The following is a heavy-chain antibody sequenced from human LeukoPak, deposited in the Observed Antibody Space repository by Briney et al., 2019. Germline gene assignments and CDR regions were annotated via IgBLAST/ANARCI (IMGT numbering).Heavy chain of an antibody. CDR3: AKDVGLVSLIRGVVDY. Sequence: GGSLRLSCAASGFTFNSYAMIWVRQAPGKGLEWVAVISYDGSNKYYADSVKGRFTISRDNSKNTLYLQMNSLRAEDTAVYYCAKDVGLVSLIRGVVDYWGQGTLVTVSS. V-gene: IGHV3-30*04. J-gene: IGHJ4*02. CDR1: GFTFNSYA. CDR2: ISYDGSNK. D-gene: IGHD3-10*01.